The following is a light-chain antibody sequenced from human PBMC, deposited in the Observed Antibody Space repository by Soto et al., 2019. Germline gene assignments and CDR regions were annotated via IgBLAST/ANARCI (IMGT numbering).Light chain of an antibody. CDR3: QQYGSSPRT. CDR2: GAS. J-gene: IGKJ1*01. CDR1: RGVSANY. Sequence: MVLTQSPSTLSLSPGEGATLSCRASRGVSANYLAWYQQKPGQAPTLLIYGASIRAAGIPDRFSGSGSGTDFTLTIRRLEPDDFAVYYCQQYGSSPRTFGQGTKVDIK. V-gene: IGKV3-20*01.